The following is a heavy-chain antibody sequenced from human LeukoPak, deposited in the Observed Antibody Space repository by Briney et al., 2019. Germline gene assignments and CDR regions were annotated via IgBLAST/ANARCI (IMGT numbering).Heavy chain of an antibody. V-gene: IGHV4-59*11. CDR1: GGSISSHY. Sequence: SETLSLTCTVSGGSISSHYWSWIRQPPGKGLEWIGYIYYSGSTNYNPSLKSRVTISVDTSKNQFFLKLSSVTAADTAVYYCAGTYYDILTGYYYYMDVWGKGTTVTVS. CDR2: IYYSGST. D-gene: IGHD3-9*01. J-gene: IGHJ6*03. CDR3: AGTYYDILTGYYYYMDV.